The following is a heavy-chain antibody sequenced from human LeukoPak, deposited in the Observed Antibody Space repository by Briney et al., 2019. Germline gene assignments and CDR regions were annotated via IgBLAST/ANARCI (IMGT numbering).Heavy chain of an antibody. CDR2: INHSGST. Sequence: PSETLSLTCAVYGGSFSGYYWSWIRQPPGKGLEWSGEINHSGSTNYNPSLKSRVSISVDTSKNQFSLKLSSVTAADTAVYYCARCISMGSYFFPLRPYWFDPWGQGTLVTVSS. D-gene: IGHD1-26*01. V-gene: IGHV4-34*01. J-gene: IGHJ5*02. CDR3: ARCISMGSYFFPLRPYWFDP. CDR1: GGSFSGYY.